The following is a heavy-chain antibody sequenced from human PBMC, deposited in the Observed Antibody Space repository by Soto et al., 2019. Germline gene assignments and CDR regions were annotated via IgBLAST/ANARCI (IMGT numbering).Heavy chain of an antibody. V-gene: IGHV3-33*01. Sequence: QVQLVESGGGVVQPGRSLRLSCAASGFTFSSYGMHWVRQAPGKGLEWVAVIWYDGSNKYYADSVKGRFTISRDNSKNTLYLQMNSLRAEDTAVYYCARDLRDDSSGYYPGPDAFDIWGQGTMVTVSS. CDR1: GFTFSSYG. CDR3: ARDLRDDSSGYYPGPDAFDI. CDR2: IWYDGSNK. D-gene: IGHD3-22*01. J-gene: IGHJ3*02.